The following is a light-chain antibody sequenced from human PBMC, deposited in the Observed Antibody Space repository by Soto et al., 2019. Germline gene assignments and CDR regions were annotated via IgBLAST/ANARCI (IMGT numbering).Light chain of an antibody. CDR2: GAS. CDR3: QQYNNWPLT. Sequence: EIVMAQSPATLSVSPGEGATLSCRASQGVSSNLAWYQQKPGQAPRLLIHGASTRATGIPARFSGSGSRTEFTLSISSLQSEDFAVYFWQQYNNWPLTFGGGTKVEI. CDR1: QGVSSN. J-gene: IGKJ4*01. V-gene: IGKV3-15*01.